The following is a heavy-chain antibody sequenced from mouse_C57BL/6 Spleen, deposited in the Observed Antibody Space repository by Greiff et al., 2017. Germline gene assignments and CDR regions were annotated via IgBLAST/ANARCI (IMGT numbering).Heavy chain of an antibody. CDR1: GYSFTGYY. Sequence: EVQLQQSGPELVKPGASVKISCKASGYSFTGYYMNWVKQSPEKSLEWIGEINPSTGGTTYNQKFKAKATLTVDKSSSTAYMQLKSLTSEDSAVYYCARRWDAWFAYWGQGTLVTVSA. CDR2: INPSTGGT. CDR3: ARRWDAWFAY. J-gene: IGHJ3*01. D-gene: IGHD4-1*01. V-gene: IGHV1-42*01.